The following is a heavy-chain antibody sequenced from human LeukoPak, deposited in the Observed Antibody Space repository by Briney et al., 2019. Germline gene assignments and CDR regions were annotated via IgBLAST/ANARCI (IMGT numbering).Heavy chain of an antibody. V-gene: IGHV4-59*08. Sequence: SETLSLTCTVSGGSISSYYWSWIRQPPGKGLEWIGYIYYSGSTNYNPSLKSRVTISVDTSKNQFSLKLSSVTAADTAVYYCARRRYAYRRGSYYYYMDVWGKGTTVTVSS. J-gene: IGHJ6*03. D-gene: IGHD1-26*01. CDR3: ARRRYAYRRGSYYYYMDV. CDR1: GGSISSYY. CDR2: IYYSGST.